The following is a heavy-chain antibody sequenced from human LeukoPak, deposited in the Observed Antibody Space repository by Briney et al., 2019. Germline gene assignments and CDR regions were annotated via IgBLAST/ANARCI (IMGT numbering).Heavy chain of an antibody. CDR3: ARGPRYCSGGSCYPPWFDP. CDR1: GGSFSGYY. J-gene: IGHJ5*02. V-gene: IGHV4-34*01. Sequence: SETLSLTCAVYGGSFSGYYWSWIRQPPGKGLEWIGEINHSGSTNYNPSLKSRVTISVDTSKNQFSLKLSSVTAADTAVYYCARGPRYCSGGSCYPPWFDPWGQGTLVTVSS. CDR2: INHSGST. D-gene: IGHD2-15*01.